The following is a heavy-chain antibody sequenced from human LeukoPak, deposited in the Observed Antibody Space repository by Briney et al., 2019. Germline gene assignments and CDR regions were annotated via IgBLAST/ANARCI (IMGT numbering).Heavy chain of an antibody. Sequence: PWGSLRLSCVASGFTFSSYAMSWVRQAPGKGLEWVSGISGGGGSIHYADSVKGRFTISRDNSMNTLHLQMNSLRAEDTAVYYCARYRSVTTGKRFFDYWGQGTLVTVSS. CDR2: ISGGGGSI. J-gene: IGHJ4*02. D-gene: IGHD4-17*01. CDR1: GFTFSSYA. V-gene: IGHV3-23*01. CDR3: ARYRSVTTGKRFFDY.